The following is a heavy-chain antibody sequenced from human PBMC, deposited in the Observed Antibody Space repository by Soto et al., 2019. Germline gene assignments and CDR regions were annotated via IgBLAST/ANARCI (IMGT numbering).Heavy chain of an antibody. V-gene: IGHV4-38-2*01. CDR1: GYSISSGYY. Sequence: SETLSLTCAVSGYSISSGYYWGWIRQPPGRGLEWIGSISHSGTTYYDPSLRSRVTISIDTSNNQFSLKLSSVTAADTAVYYCARASGGNSGWGHWSDPWGQGTLVTVSS. CDR3: ARASGGNSGWGHWSDP. CDR2: ISHSGTT. J-gene: IGHJ5*02. D-gene: IGHD2-21*02.